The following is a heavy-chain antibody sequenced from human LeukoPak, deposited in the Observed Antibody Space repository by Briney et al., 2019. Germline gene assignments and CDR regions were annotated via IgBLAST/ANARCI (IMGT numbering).Heavy chain of an antibody. D-gene: IGHD3-22*01. CDR3: ARDGSGYSDPVDY. CDR1: GFTFSTYM. Sequence: GGSLRLSCTASGFTFSTYMMNWVRQAPGKGLEWVSSISTSSSYIYYADSVKGRFTISRHNAKNSLYLEMSSLRVEDTAVYFCARDGSGYSDPVDYWGQGILVTVSS. V-gene: IGHV3-21*01. J-gene: IGHJ4*02. CDR2: ISTSSSYI.